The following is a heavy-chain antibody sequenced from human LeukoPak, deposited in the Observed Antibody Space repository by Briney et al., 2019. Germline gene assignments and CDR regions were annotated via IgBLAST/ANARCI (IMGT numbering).Heavy chain of an antibody. CDR3: AKAVGYTSSSGGYFDY. Sequence: GGSLRLSCAASGFTFDDYAMHWVRQAPGKGLEWVSGISWNSGNIGYADSVKGRFTISRDNAKNSLYLQMNSLRAEDMALYYCAKAVGYTSSSGGYFDYWSQGILVTVSS. CDR1: GFTFDDYA. D-gene: IGHD6-6*01. J-gene: IGHJ4*02. V-gene: IGHV3-9*03. CDR2: ISWNSGNI.